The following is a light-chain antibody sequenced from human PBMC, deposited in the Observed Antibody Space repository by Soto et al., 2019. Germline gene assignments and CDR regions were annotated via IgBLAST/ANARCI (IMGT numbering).Light chain of an antibody. V-gene: IGLV2-14*01. CDR3: QSFDADFVI. J-gene: IGLJ2*01. Sequence: QSALTQPASVSGSPGQSITISCTGSSSDVGGYHYVSWYQQYPGEAPKLVISEVSNRPSGVSNRFSGSTDGSSNSASLTISGLQAEDEADYYCQSFDADFVIFGGGTKLTVL. CDR2: EVS. CDR1: SSDVGGYHY.